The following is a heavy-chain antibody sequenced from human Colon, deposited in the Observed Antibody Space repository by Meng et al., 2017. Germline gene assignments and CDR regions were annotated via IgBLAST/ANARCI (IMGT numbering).Heavy chain of an antibody. CDR1: GFTFSDHY. D-gene: IGHD6-19*01. CDR2: SRDRVNSYTT. Sequence: GESLKISCAASGFTFSDHYMDWVRQAPGKGLEWVGRSRDRVNSYTTEYVASVKGRFTISRDDSKNSLFLQMNSLKTEDTAVYYCARVLAVIGTNGYGMDVWGQGTTVTVSS. J-gene: IGHJ6*02. V-gene: IGHV3-72*01. CDR3: ARVLAVIGTNGYGMDV.